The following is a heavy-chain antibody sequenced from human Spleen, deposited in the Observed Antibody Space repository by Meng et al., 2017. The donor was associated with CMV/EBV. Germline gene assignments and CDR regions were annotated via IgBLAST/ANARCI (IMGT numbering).Heavy chain of an antibody. CDR1: GFTFSSNW. Sequence: GESLKISCAASGFTFSSNWMSWVRQAPGKGLEWVSVIYSGGSSTYYADSVKGRFTISRDNSKNTLYLQMNSLRAEDTAVYYCARESSSSHALDVWGQGTTVTVSS. V-gene: IGHV3-23*03. J-gene: IGHJ6*02. CDR2: IYSGGSST. D-gene: IGHD2-2*01. CDR3: ARESSSSHALDV.